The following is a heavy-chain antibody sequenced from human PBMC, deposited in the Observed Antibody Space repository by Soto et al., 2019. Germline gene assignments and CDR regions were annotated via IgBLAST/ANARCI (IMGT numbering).Heavy chain of an antibody. CDR2: IDVGSTNA. J-gene: IGHJ4*02. CDR1: GFTFSSSA. D-gene: IGHD3-10*01. CDR3: VSYGSGTYDSGYSFDF. Sequence: SVKVSCKTSGFTFSSSAVHWVRQARGLRLQWIGWIDVGSTNANYAQMLQERVTISRDMSTSTAYMELSSLRPEDTAVYYCVSYGSGTYDSGYSFDFWSQGSLVTVSS. V-gene: IGHV1-58*01.